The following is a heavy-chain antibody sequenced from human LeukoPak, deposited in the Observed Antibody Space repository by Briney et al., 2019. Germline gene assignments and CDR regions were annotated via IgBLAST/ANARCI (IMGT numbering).Heavy chain of an antibody. V-gene: IGHV4-31*03. J-gene: IGHJ4*02. Sequence: SETLSLTCTVSGGSISNGDRYWSWIRQHPGKGLEWIGHIYYSGSTYYNPSLKSRGIISVETSKNQFSLKLSSVTAADTAVYYCARIMLSWRGFDCWGQGTLVTVSS. CDR2: IYYSGST. D-gene: IGHD3-10*02. CDR3: ARIMLSWRGFDC. CDR1: GGSISNGDRY.